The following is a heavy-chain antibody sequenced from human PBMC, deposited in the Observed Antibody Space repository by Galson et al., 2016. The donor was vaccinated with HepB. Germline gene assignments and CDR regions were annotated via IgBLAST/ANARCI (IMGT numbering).Heavy chain of an antibody. CDR2: IYYSGTT. CDR1: GGSISSGGFY. D-gene: IGHD4-23*01. V-gene: IGHV4-31*03. J-gene: IGHJ4*02. CDR3: ARVAGNPGRTAHYDY. Sequence: TLSLTCTVSGGSISSGGFYWTWIRQNPGKGLEWIGNIYYSGTTHYNPSLKSRVTISEDTSNNQFSLKLTSVTAADTAVYYCARVAGNPGRTAHYDYWGLGTLVTVSS.